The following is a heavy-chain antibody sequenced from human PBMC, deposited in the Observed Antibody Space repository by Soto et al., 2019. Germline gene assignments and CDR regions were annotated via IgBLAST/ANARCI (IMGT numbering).Heavy chain of an antibody. D-gene: IGHD2-2*01. CDR1: GGSISSSSYY. V-gene: IGHV4-39*01. Sequence: SETLSLTCTVSGGSISSSSYYWGWIRQPPGKGLEWIGSIYYSGSTYYNPSLKSRGTITVDTSKTQFSLKLSSVTAADTAVYYCATLERVRKRYCSSTSCPSRGWFDPWGQGTLVTVSS. CDR3: ATLERVRKRYCSSTSCPSRGWFDP. J-gene: IGHJ5*02. CDR2: IYYSGST.